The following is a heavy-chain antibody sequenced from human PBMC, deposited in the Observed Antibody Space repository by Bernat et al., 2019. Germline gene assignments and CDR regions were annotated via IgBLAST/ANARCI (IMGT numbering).Heavy chain of an antibody. CDR3: AKGGVYSYYYFDY. CDR1: GFTFSMYA. D-gene: IGHD5-18*01. CDR2: ISASGGST. J-gene: IGHJ4*02. Sequence: EVQLLESGGGLVQPGGSLRLSCAASGFTFSMYAMSWVRQAPGKGLEWVSGISASGGSTYYADAVKGRFSISRDNSKNTLYVQMNSLRAEDAAKYYCAKGGVYSYYYFDYWGQGTLVTVSS. V-gene: IGHV3-23*01.